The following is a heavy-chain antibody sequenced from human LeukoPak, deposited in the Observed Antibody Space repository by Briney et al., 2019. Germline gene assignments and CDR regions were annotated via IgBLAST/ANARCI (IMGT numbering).Heavy chain of an antibody. J-gene: IGHJ4*02. CDR3: TTSYCTNGVCYTPSFDY. D-gene: IGHD2-8*01. CDR1: GFTFSNAW. V-gene: IGHV3-15*01. CDR2: IKSKTDGGTT. Sequence: GGSLRLSCAASGFTFSNAWMSWVRQAPGKGLEWVGRIKSKTDGGTTDYAAPVKGRFTISRDDSKNTLYLQMNSLKTEDTAVYYCTTSYCTNGVCYTPSFDYWGQGTLVTVSS.